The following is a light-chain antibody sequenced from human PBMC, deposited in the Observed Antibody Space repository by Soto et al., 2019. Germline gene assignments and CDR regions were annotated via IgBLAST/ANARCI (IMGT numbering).Light chain of an antibody. CDR2: EVI. Sequence: QSMLTQPPSASGSPGQSVTISCTGTSSDVGGYNYVSWYQQHPGKAPKLLIYEVIKRPSGVPDRFSASRSGNTASLTVSGLQADYDSDYYDRPDAGCFPPHVFAART. CDR3: RPDAGCFPPHV. V-gene: IGLV2-8*01. J-gene: IGLJ1*01. CDR1: SSDVGGYNY.